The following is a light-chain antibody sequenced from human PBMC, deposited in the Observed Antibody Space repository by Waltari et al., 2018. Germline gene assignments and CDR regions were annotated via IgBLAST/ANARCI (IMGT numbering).Light chain of an antibody. V-gene: IGLV2-14*03. J-gene: IGLJ1*01. CDR1: GSDIRASKY. CDR3: CTYTSSDTRV. CDR2: EVT. Sequence: QSALTQPASVSGSPGQSITISCSGIGSDIRASKYVSWYQQHPGKAPKLMIYEVTYRPSGVSDRFSGSKSGNTASLTISGLQAEDEADYFCCTYTSSDTRVFGTGTKVTVL.